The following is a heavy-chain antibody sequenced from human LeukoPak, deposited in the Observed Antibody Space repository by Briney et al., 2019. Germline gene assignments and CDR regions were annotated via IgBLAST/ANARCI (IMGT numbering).Heavy chain of an antibody. D-gene: IGHD4-17*01. CDR3: ARDLAYGDYIYGY. J-gene: IGHJ4*02. Sequence: GGSLRLSCAASGITVSRNYMNWVRQAPGKGLEWVSVIYSGDTTHYADSVKGRFSISRGNSKNTLYLQMNNLRVEDTAVYYCARDLAYGDYIYGYWGQGTLVTVSS. CDR1: GITVSRNY. V-gene: IGHV3-66*01. CDR2: IYSGDTT.